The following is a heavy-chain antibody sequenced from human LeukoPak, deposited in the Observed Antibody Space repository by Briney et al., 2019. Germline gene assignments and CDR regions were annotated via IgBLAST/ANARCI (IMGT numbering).Heavy chain of an antibody. Sequence: SVKVSCKASGGTFSSYAISWVRQAPGQGLEWMGGIIPIFGTANYAQKFQGRVTITTDESTSTAYMELSSLRSEDTAVYYCARDGEDIVVVPAAYWGQGTLVTVSS. D-gene: IGHD2-2*01. CDR1: GGTFSSYA. CDR2: IIPIFGTA. J-gene: IGHJ4*02. V-gene: IGHV1-69*05. CDR3: ARDGEDIVVVPAAY.